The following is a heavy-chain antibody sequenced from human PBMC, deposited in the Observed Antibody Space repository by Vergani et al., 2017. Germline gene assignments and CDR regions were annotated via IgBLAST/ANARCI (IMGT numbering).Heavy chain of an antibody. CDR1: GYSISSGYY. CDR3: ARVGMVRGVTVVFGWFDP. CDR2: IYHSGST. V-gene: IGHV4-38-2*02. Sequence: QVQLQESGPGLVKPSETLSLTCTVSGYSISSGYYWGWIRQPPGKGLEWIGSIYHSGSTYYNPSLKSRVTISVEMSKNQFSLKLSSVTAADTAVYYCARVGMVRGVTVVFGWFDPWGQGTLVTVSS. D-gene: IGHD3-10*01. J-gene: IGHJ5*02.